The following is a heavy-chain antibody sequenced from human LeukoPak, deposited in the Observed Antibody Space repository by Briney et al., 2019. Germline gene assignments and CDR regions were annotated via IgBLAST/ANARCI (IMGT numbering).Heavy chain of an antibody. Sequence: SVKVSCKGSGGTFSSYAISWVRQAPGQGLEWMGGIIPIFGTANYAQKFQGRVTITTDESTSTAYMELSSLRSEDTAVYYCARGLMTDYYDSSGLYAGFDPWGQGTLVTVSS. V-gene: IGHV1-69*05. J-gene: IGHJ5*02. D-gene: IGHD3-22*01. CDR3: ARGLMTDYYDSSGLYAGFDP. CDR2: IIPIFGTA. CDR1: GGTFSSYA.